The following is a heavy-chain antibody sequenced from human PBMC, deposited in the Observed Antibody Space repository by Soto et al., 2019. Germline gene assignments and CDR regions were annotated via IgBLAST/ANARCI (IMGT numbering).Heavy chain of an antibody. CDR2: ISYDGSNK. J-gene: IGHJ3*02. CDR3: ARAMGTARTPPPHEAFDI. Sequence: GGSLRLSCAASGFTFSSYAMHWVRQAPGKGLEWVAVISYDGSNKYYADSVKGRFTISRDNSKNTLYLQMNSLRAEDTAVYYCARAMGTARTPPPHEAFDIWGQGTMVTVSS. V-gene: IGHV3-30-3*01. CDR1: GFTFSSYA. D-gene: IGHD1-1*01.